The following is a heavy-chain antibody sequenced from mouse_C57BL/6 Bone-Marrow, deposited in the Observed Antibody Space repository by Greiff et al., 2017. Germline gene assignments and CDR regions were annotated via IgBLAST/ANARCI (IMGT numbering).Heavy chain of an antibody. J-gene: IGHJ2*01. D-gene: IGHD1-3*01. V-gene: IGHV1-66*01. CDR2: IYPGSGNT. CDR1: GYSFTSYY. CDR3: AYIWGY. Sequence: VKLVESGPELVKPGASVKISCKASGYSFTSYYIHWVKQRPGQGLEWIGWIYPGSGNTKYNEKFKGKATLTADTSSSTAYMQLSSLTSEDSAVYYCAYIWGYWGQGTTLTVSS.